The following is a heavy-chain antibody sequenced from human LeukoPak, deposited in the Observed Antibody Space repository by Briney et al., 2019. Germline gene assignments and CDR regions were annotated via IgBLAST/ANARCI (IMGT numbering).Heavy chain of an antibody. Sequence: PGGSLRLSCAASGSTVSSNYMSWVRQAPGKGLEWVSVIYSGGNTYYADSVKGRFTISRDNSKNTLYLQMNSLRAEDTAVYYCARRDGYNYYFAYWGQGTLVTVSS. J-gene: IGHJ4*02. CDR3: ARRDGYNYYFAY. D-gene: IGHD5-24*01. V-gene: IGHV3-53*01. CDR2: IYSGGNT. CDR1: GSTVSSNY.